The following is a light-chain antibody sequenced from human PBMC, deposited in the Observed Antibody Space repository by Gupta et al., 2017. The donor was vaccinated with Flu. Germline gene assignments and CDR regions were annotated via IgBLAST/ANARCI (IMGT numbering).Light chain of an antibody. CDR1: QSLLHNIGNNY. Sequence: DIVMTQSPLSLPVTPGEPASIYCRSSQSLLHNIGNNYLDWYLQKPGQSPQLLIYLGSNRASGIPDRFSGSGSGTDFTLKISRVEAEDVGVYYCRQALQTPRTFGQGTKVEIK. J-gene: IGKJ1*01. CDR3: RQALQTPRT. CDR2: LGS. V-gene: IGKV2-28*01.